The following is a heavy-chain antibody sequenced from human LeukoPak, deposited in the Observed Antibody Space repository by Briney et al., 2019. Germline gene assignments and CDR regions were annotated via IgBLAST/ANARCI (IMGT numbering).Heavy chain of an antibody. V-gene: IGHV3-7*01. CDR2: IKQDGSEK. D-gene: IGHD3-22*01. J-gene: IGHJ4*02. CDR1: GFTFSSYW. CDR3: ARGYYDSSGYPFGY. Sequence: GGSLRLSCAASGFTFSSYWMSWVRQAPGKGLEWVANIKQDGSEKYYVDSVKGRFTISRGNAKNSLYLQMNSLRAEDTAVYYCARGYYDSSGYPFGYWGQGTLVTVSS.